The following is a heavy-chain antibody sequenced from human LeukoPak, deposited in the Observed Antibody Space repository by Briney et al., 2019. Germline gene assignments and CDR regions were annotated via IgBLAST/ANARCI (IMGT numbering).Heavy chain of an antibody. Sequence: ASVKVSCNASGYTFTGDYVHWVRQAPGQGLEWMGWINPNSGDTNYPHKFQDRVTMTRDTTISTAYMELNRLKSDDTAVYYCARGTAMGRWSLDYWGQGTLVTVSS. V-gene: IGHV1-2*02. D-gene: IGHD5-18*01. CDR1: GYTFTGDY. J-gene: IGHJ4*02. CDR3: ARGTAMGRWSLDY. CDR2: INPNSGDT.